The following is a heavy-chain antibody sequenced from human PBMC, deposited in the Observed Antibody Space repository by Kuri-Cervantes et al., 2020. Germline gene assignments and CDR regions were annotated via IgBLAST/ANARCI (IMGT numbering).Heavy chain of an antibody. D-gene: IGHD5-18*01. J-gene: IGHJ3*02. CDR1: GYTFTSYG. CDR2: INPSGGST. V-gene: IGHV1-46*01. Sequence: ASVKVSCKASGYTFTSYGISWVRQAPGQGLEWMGIINPSGGSTSYAQKFQGRVTMTRDTSTSTVYMELSSLRSEDTAVYYCARGDTAMAGNKEDAFDIWGQGTMVTVSS. CDR3: ARGDTAMAGNKEDAFDI.